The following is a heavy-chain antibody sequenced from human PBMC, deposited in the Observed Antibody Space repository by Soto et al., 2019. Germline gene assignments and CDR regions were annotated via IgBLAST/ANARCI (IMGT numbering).Heavy chain of an antibody. J-gene: IGHJ4*02. CDR1: GFTFSTYA. CDR2: IVGSGAGT. Sequence: EVQLLESGRGLVQSGESLRLSCVVSGFTFSTYAMSWVRQAPGKGLEWVSAIVGSGAGTYYADSVKGRFTISRDNSKNTLYLQMNSLRAEDTAVYYCATISGPGTAVSGAGVFDFWGQGTLVTVSS. D-gene: IGHD6-19*01. CDR3: ATISGPGTAVSGAGVFDF. V-gene: IGHV3-23*01.